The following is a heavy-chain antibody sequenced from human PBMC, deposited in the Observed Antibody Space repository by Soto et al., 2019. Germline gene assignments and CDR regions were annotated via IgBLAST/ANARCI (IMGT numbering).Heavy chain of an antibody. J-gene: IGHJ4*02. V-gene: IGHV3-23*01. D-gene: IGHD3-3*01. CDR3: AKDLRGQYSVDY. CDR1: GFIFSTYA. CDR2: ISGSGDKS. Sequence: GGSLRLSCAASGFIFSTYAMGWVRQAPGKGLEWVSVISGSGDKSYYTDSVKGRFTISRDNSKNTLSLQLNSLRAEDTAVYYCAKDLRGQYSVDYWGQGTLVTVSS.